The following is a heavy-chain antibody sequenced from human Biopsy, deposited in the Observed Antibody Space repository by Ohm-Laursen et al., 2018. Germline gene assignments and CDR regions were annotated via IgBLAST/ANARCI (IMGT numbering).Heavy chain of an antibody. CDR1: GFSFSTYG. CDR3: ARGGLHVRAGGSAFDY. CDR2: IWYDGTNK. Sequence: SLRLSCTASGFSFSTYGIYWVRQAPGKGLEWVAAIWYDGTNKYYAESVKGRLTISRDNSKNTLYLQMNSLRAEDTAVYFCARGGLHVRAGGSAFDYWGQGTLVTVSS. D-gene: IGHD2-2*01. J-gene: IGHJ4*02. V-gene: IGHV3-33*07.